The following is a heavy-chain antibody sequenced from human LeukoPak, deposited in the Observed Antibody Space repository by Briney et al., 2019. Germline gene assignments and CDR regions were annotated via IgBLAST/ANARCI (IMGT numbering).Heavy chain of an antibody. D-gene: IGHD3-16*01. J-gene: IGHJ4*02. CDR2: IYSGGTT. CDR1: GLSVSSTN. Sequence: GGSLRLSCAASGLSVSSTNMGGVRQAPGKGLAWVSVIYSGGTTHYADSVKGRFTISRDNSKNTVYLQMNSLRAEDTAVYYCARRFWGLDYWGQGTLVTVSS. V-gene: IGHV3-53*01. CDR3: ARRFWGLDY.